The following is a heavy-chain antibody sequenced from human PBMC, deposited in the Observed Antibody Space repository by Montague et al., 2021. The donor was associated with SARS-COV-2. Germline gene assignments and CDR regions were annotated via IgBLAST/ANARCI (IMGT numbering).Heavy chain of an antibody. CDR3: ARDSRIVGATGGMDV. J-gene: IGHJ6*02. Sequence: SLRLSCSASGFTFSSYWMSWVRQTPGKGLEWVANIKPDGGEKHYXDSVKGRFTISRDNAKNSLNLQMDSLRAEDTALYYCARDSRIVGATGGMDVWGQGTTVIVS. CDR1: GFTFSSYW. V-gene: IGHV3-7*03. D-gene: IGHD1-26*01. CDR2: IKPDGGEK.